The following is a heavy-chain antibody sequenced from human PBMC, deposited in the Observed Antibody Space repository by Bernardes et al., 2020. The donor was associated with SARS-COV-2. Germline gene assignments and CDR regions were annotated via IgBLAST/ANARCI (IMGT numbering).Heavy chain of an antibody. CDR3: ARVGPIVVVPAASPYYYYMDV. Sequence: SETLSLTCVVYGGSFSGFHWSWIRQPPGKGLEWIGEINHSGSTNYNPSLKSRVTISVDTSKNQFSLKLSSVTAADTAVYYYARVGPIVVVPAASPYYYYMDVWGKGTTVTVSS. J-gene: IGHJ6*03. CDR1: GGSFSGFH. CDR2: INHSGST. D-gene: IGHD2-2*01. V-gene: IGHV4-34*01.